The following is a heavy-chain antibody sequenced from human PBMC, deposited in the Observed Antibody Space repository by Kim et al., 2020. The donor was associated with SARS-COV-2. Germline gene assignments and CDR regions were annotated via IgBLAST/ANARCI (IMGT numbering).Heavy chain of an antibody. Sequence: SGPTLVNPTQTLTLTCTFSGFSLSTSGMCVSWIRPPPGKALEWLALIDWDDDKYYSTSLKTRLTISKDTSKNQVVLTMTNMDPVDTATYYCARIGRERITMVRGVITQPLYYYGMDVWGQGTTVTVSS. D-gene: IGHD3-10*01. J-gene: IGHJ6*02. CDR1: GFSLSTSGMC. CDR3: ARIGRERITMVRGVITQPLYYYGMDV. V-gene: IGHV2-70*01. CDR2: IDWDDDK.